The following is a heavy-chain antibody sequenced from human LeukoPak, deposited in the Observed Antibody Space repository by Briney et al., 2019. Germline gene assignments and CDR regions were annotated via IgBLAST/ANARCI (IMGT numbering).Heavy chain of an antibody. CDR3: AKQTTGLLWFGELPNHNYYYYYMDV. J-gene: IGHJ6*03. Sequence: PGGSLRLSCAASGFTFSSYAMSWVRQAPGKGLEWVSVISGSGGSTYYADSVKGRFTISRDNSKNTLYLQMNSLRAEDTAVYYCAKQTTGLLWFGELPNHNYYYYYMDVWGKGTTVTVSS. V-gene: IGHV3-23*01. CDR2: ISGSGGST. D-gene: IGHD3-10*01. CDR1: GFTFSSYA.